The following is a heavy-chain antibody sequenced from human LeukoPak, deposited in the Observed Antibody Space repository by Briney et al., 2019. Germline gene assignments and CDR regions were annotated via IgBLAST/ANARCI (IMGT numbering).Heavy chain of an antibody. CDR1: GGSFSGYY. CDR3: DRAGDGSSSQCGCYYYFDV. CDR2: INHSVST. D-gene: IGHD6-6*01. J-gene: IGHJ6*03. V-gene: IGHV4-34*01. Sequence: SETLSLTCAVYGGSFSGYYRSWIRQPPRKGLEWIGEINHSVSTNYNPSLKSRVTISVDTSNHQFTLKLSSVTAADTAVYYCDRAGDGSSSQCGCYYYFDVWGKGTTVTVSS.